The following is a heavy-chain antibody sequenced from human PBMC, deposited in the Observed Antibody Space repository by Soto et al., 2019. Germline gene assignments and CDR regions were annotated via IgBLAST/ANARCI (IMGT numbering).Heavy chain of an antibody. Sequence: GPSLKVSYSASGYTYNPFVITWPRQAPGQGLEWMGCVSGYSDKRDYSRKLQDRITLTADPSTTTSYMELRSLTSDDTAVYYCARGWGKYFGVNDFWG. CDR3: ARGWGKYFGVNDF. J-gene: IGHJ4*01. V-gene: IGHV1-18*01. D-gene: IGHD2-8*01. CDR1: GYTYNPFV. CDR2: VSGYSDKR.